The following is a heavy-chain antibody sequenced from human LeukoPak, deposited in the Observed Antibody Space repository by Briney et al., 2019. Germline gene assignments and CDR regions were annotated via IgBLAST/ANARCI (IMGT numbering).Heavy chain of an antibody. CDR1: GFTFSSYG. D-gene: IGHD3-10*01. J-gene: IGHJ4*02. Sequence: GGSLRLSCAASGFTFSSYGMHWVRQAPGKGLEWVAFIKTDGRFKYYADSVKGRFSISRDNSTNTVYLHMNSLRAEDTAVYYCAKDSIPLWSGDPLYWGQGTLVTVSS. CDR2: IKTDGRFK. V-gene: IGHV3-30*02. CDR3: AKDSIPLWSGDPLY.